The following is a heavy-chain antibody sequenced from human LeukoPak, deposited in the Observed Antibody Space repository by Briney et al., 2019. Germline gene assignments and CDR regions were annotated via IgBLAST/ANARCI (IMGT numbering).Heavy chain of an antibody. CDR2: MNPNSGNT. D-gene: IGHD3-9*01. V-gene: IGHV1-8*01. Sequence: ASVKVSCKASGYTFTSYDINWVRQATGQGLEWMGWMNPNSGNTGYAQKFQGRVTMTRNTSISTAYMELSSLRSEDTAVYYCARGRLRYFDWLNEGIFDYWGQGTLVTVSS. CDR1: GYTFTSYD. CDR3: ARGRLRYFDWLNEGIFDY. J-gene: IGHJ4*02.